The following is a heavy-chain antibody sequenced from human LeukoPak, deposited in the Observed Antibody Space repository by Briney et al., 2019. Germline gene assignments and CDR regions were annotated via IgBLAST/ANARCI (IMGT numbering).Heavy chain of an antibody. Sequence: SETLSLTCTVCGGSISSSSYYWGWIRQPPGEGLEWIGSIYYSGSTYYNPSLKSRVAISVDTSKNQFSLKLSSVTAADTAVYYCARRVGPNYYYYYMDVWGKGTTVTVS. D-gene: IGHD1-26*01. CDR1: GGSISSSSYY. CDR2: IYYSGST. J-gene: IGHJ6*03. CDR3: ARRVGPNYYYYYMDV. V-gene: IGHV4-39*01.